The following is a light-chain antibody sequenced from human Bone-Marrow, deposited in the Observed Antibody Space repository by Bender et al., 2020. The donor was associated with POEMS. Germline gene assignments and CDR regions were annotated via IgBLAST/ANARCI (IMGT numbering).Light chain of an antibody. J-gene: IGLJ3*02. CDR2: SNK. V-gene: IGLV1-44*01. CDR1: SSNFGNNA. CDR3: SSWDDSLNGWV. Sequence: QSVLTQPPSASGTPGQSVTISCSGTSSNFGNNAANWYQHVPGTAPKLLIYSNKPAPTGVPDRFSASTSGTSASLAISGLHSDDEADYYCSSWDDSLNGWVFGGGTKLTVL.